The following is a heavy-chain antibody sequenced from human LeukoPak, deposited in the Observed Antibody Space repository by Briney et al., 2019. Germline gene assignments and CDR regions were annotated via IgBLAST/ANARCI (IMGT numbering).Heavy chain of an antibody. J-gene: IGHJ4*02. V-gene: IGHV3-74*01. CDR1: GFTFSSYW. CDR3: TTSVLRLGELSRVY. Sequence: PGGSLRLSCAASGFTFSSYWMHWVRQAPGKGLVWVSRINSDGSSTSYADSVKGRFTISRDNAKNTLYLQMNSLKTEDTAVYYCTTSVLRLGELSRVYWGQGTLVTVSS. D-gene: IGHD3-16*02. CDR2: INSDGSST.